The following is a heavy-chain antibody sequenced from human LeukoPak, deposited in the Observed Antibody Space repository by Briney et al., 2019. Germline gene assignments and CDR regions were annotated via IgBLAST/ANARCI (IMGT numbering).Heavy chain of an antibody. CDR2: IYYSGST. D-gene: IGHD2-2*01. J-gene: IGHJ6*02. CDR3: ARDCSSTSCYYYGMDV. CDR1: GGSISSGGYY. V-gene: IGHV4-31*03. Sequence: SETLSLTCTVSGGSISSGGYYWSWIRQHPGKGLEWIRYIYYSGSTYYNPSLKSRVTISVDTSKNQFSLKLSSVTAADTAVYYCARDCSSTSCYYYGMDVWGQGTTVTVSS.